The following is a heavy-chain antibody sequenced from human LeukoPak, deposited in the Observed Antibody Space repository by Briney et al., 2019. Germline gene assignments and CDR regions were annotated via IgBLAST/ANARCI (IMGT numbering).Heavy chain of an antibody. CDR2: INPSGGST. J-gene: IGHJ4*02. V-gene: IGHV1-46*01. Sequence: ASVKVSCKASGYTFTSYYMHWVRQAPGQGLEWMGIINPSGGSTSYAQKFQGRVTMTRDTSTSIVYMELSSLGSEDTAVYYCARTRRGNYYDSSGYYYEFDYWGQGTLVTVSS. CDR3: ARTRRGNYYDSSGYYYEFDY. CDR1: GYTFTSYY. D-gene: IGHD3-22*01.